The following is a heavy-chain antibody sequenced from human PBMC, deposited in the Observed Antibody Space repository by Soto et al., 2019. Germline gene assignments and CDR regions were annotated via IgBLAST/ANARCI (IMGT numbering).Heavy chain of an antibody. CDR3: ATGVGAGTIPLLYYFDY. J-gene: IGHJ4*02. D-gene: IGHD6-19*01. CDR2: LNPHGGVT. CDR1: GYTFTGFY. V-gene: IGHV1-2*02. Sequence: ASVKVSCKASGYTFTGFYLQWVRPAPGQGLEWMGWLNPHGGVTNYAQKFQGRVTMTRDTSISTAFMELSSLRSDDTALYYCATGVGAGTIPLLYYFDYWGQGTLVTVSS.